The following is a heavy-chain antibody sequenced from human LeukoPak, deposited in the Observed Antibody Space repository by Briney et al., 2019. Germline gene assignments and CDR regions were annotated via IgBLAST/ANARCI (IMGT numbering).Heavy chain of an antibody. Sequence: SETLSLTCAVSGDSMSTSGFYWGWICQPPGKGLEWIGSIYYTGNTYYNPSLKSRVTISVDTSKDQFSLELSSVTAADTAVYYCGRQRSGGSYYLAFDIWGQGTMVTVSS. CDR3: GRQRSGGSYYLAFDI. D-gene: IGHD1-26*01. CDR1: GDSMSTSGFY. J-gene: IGHJ3*02. CDR2: IYYTGNT. V-gene: IGHV4-39*01.